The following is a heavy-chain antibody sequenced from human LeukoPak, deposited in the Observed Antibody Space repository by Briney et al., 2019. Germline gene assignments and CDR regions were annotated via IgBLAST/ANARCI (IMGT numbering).Heavy chain of an antibody. Sequence: GGSLRLSCAASGFTFSSYSMNWVRQAPGKGLEWVSYISSSSDTIYYADSVKGRFTISRDNAKNSLYLQMNSLRAEDTAVYYCAREASSSGYYFSTHAFDIWGQGTMGTVSS. CDR2: ISSSSDTI. J-gene: IGHJ3*02. CDR1: GFTFSSYS. CDR3: AREASSSGYYFSTHAFDI. V-gene: IGHV3-48*01. D-gene: IGHD3-22*01.